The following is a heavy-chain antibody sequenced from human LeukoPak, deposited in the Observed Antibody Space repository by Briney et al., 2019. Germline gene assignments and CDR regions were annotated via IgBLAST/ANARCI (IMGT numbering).Heavy chain of an antibody. D-gene: IGHD3-9*01. CDR3: ARDRATRYYDILTGYYAYYYGMDV. V-gene: IGHV3-66*01. Sequence: GGSLRLSCAASGFTVSSNYMSWVRQAPGKGLEWVSVIYSGGSTYYADSVKGRFTISRDNSKNTLYLQMNSLRAEDTAVYYCARDRATRYYDILTGYYAYYYGMDVWGQGTTVTVSS. J-gene: IGHJ6*02. CDR1: GFTVSSNY. CDR2: IYSGGST.